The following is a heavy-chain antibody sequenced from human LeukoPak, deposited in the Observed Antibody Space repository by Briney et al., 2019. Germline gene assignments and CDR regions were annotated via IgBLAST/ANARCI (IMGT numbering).Heavy chain of an antibody. V-gene: IGHV3-23*01. D-gene: IGHD3-3*01. J-gene: IGHJ4*02. CDR3: AKTSSITIFGVAPRYYFDY. Sequence: QPGGSLRLXCAASGFTFSSYAMSWVRQAPGKGLEWVSAISGSGGSTYYADSVKGRFTISRDNSKNTLYLQMNSLRAEDTAVYYCAKTSSITIFGVAPRYYFDYWGQGTLVTVSS. CDR1: GFTFSSYA. CDR2: ISGSGGST.